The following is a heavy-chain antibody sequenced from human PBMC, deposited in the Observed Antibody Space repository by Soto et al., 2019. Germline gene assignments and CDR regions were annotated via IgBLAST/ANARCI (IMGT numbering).Heavy chain of an antibody. CDR2: MNPNSGNT. V-gene: IGHV1-8*01. CDR1: RYTFTSYD. Sequence: QVQLVQSGAEVKKPGASVKVSCKASRYTFTSYDINWVRQAIGQGIEWMGWMNPNSGNTGYAQKFQVRVTMTRNTSISTAYMELSSLRSEDTAVYYCARRGYSSSWYYYYYYGMDVWGQGTTVTVSS. D-gene: IGHD6-13*01. J-gene: IGHJ6*02. CDR3: ARRGYSSSWYYYYYYGMDV.